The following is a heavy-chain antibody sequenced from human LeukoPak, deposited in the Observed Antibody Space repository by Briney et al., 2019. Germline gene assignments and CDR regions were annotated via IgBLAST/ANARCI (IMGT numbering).Heavy chain of an antibody. D-gene: IGHD2-2*01. CDR2: IIPFLGIT. V-gene: IGHV1-69*02. CDR1: GGTFSYYT. Sequence: GASVKVSCXASGGTFSYYTISWVRQAPGQGLEWMGRIIPFLGITNCAQKFQGRVTITADKSTSTAYMELSSLRSEDTAVYYCARATSEIPAAALTGSKYYYYYYMDVWDKGTTVTVSS. J-gene: IGHJ6*03. CDR3: ARATSEIPAAALTGSKYYYYYYMDV.